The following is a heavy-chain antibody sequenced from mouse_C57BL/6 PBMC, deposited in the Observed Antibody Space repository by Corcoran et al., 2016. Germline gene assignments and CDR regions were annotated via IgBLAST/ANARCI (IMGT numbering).Heavy chain of an antibody. CDR2: IYPRDGST. CDR3: ARDYYGSRGYFDV. J-gene: IGHJ1*03. Sequence: QVQLQQSGPELVKPGASVKLSCKASGYTFTSYDINWVKQRPGQGLEWIGWIYPRDGSTKYNEKLKGKATLTVDTSSSTAYMELHSLTSEDSAVYFCARDYYGSRGYFDVWGTGTTVTVSS. D-gene: IGHD1-1*01. CDR1: GYTFTSYD. V-gene: IGHV1-85*01.